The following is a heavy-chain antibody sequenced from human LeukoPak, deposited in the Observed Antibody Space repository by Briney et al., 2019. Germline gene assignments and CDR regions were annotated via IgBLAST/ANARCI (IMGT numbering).Heavy chain of an antibody. D-gene: IGHD2-15*01. J-gene: IGHJ6*03. Sequence: GGSLRLSCAASGFAFSSYGMSWVRQAPGRGLEWVSDISTTGGTTYYADSVRGRFTISRDNSRNTLYLQMNSLRAEDTAIYYCAKNGDRGAYCSDGTCYPYYYYYMDVWGKGTTVTISS. CDR3: AKNGDRGAYCSDGTCYPYYYYYMDV. CDR2: ISTTGGTT. V-gene: IGHV3-23*01. CDR1: GFAFSSYG.